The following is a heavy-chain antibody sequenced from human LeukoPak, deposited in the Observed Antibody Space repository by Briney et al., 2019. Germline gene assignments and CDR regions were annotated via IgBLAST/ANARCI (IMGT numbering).Heavy chain of an antibody. CDR3: ARAREYSVRWFDY. CDR2: ISSSGSTI. V-gene: IGHV3-11*01. Sequence: GGSLRLSCAASGFTFSDYYMSWIRQAPGKGLEWVSYISSSGSTIYYADSVKGRFTISRDNAKNSLYLQMNSLRAEDTAVYYCARAREYSVRWFDYWGQGTLVTVSS. D-gene: IGHD5-18*01. J-gene: IGHJ4*02. CDR1: GFTFSDYY.